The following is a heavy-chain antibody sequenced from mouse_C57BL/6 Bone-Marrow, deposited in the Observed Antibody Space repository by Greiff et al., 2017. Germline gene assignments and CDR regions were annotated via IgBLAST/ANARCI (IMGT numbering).Heavy chain of an antibody. Sequence: EVKLVESGGGLVKPGGSLKLSCAASGFTFSSYAMSWVRQTPEKRLEWVATISDGGSYTYYPDNVKGRFTISRDNAKNNLYLQMSHLKSEDTAMYYCARDPNYDYDEGHYAMDYWGQGTSVTVSS. CDR1: GFTFSSYA. CDR2: ISDGGSYT. CDR3: ARDPNYDYDEGHYAMDY. J-gene: IGHJ4*01. D-gene: IGHD2-4*01. V-gene: IGHV5-4*01.